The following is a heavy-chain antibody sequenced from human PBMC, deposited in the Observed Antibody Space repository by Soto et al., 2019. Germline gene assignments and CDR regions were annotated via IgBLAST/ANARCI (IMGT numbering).Heavy chain of an antibody. D-gene: IGHD3-10*01. Sequence: QLQLQESGPGLVKPSETLSLTCTVSGGSISSSSYYWGWIRQPPGKGLEWIGRIYYSGSTYYNPSLKSRVSLSVDTSKNQFSLKLSSVPAADTAVYYCATLWGQDWGQGTLVTVSS. CDR3: ATLWGQD. CDR1: GGSISSSSYY. CDR2: IYYSGST. J-gene: IGHJ4*02. V-gene: IGHV4-39*01.